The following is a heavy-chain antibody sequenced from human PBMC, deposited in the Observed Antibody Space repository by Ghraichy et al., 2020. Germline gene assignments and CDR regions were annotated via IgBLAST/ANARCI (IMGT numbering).Heavy chain of an antibody. CDR3: ATEDSSGYYPRPDY. V-gene: IGHV4-39*01. CDR1: GGSISSSSYY. Sequence: SETLSLTCTVSGGSISSSSYYWGWIRQPPGKGLEWIGSIYYSGSTYYNPSLKSRVTISVDTSKNQFSLKLSSVTAADTAVYYCATEDSSGYYPRPDYWGQGTLVTVSS. D-gene: IGHD3-22*01. CDR2: IYYSGST. J-gene: IGHJ4*02.